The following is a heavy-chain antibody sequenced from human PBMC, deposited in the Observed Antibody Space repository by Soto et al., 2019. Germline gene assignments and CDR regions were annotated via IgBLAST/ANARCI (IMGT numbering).Heavy chain of an antibody. Sequence: SETLSLTCTVSGGSVSSGSYYWSWIRQPPGKGLEWIGYIYYSGSTNYNPSLKSRVTISVDTSKNQFSLKLSSVTAADTDVYYCARGMITFGGVLLDYYYGMDVWGQGTTVTVSS. D-gene: IGHD3-16*01. CDR2: IYYSGST. CDR3: ARGMITFGGVLLDYYYGMDV. CDR1: GGSVSSGSYY. V-gene: IGHV4-61*01. J-gene: IGHJ6*02.